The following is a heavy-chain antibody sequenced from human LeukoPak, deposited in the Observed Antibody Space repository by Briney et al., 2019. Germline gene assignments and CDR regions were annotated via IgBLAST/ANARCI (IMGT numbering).Heavy chain of an antibody. CDR1: GFTFSSYW. V-gene: IGHV3-7*01. CDR3: AREMGGVWYDSSGYYDY. J-gene: IGHJ4*02. D-gene: IGHD3-22*01. CDR2: IKQAGSEK. Sequence: GGSLRLSCAASGFTFSSYWMSWVRQAPGKGLEWVANIKQAGSEKYYVDSVKGRFTISRDNAKNSPYLQMNSLRAEDTAVYYCAREMGGVWYDSSGYYDYWGQGTLVTVSS.